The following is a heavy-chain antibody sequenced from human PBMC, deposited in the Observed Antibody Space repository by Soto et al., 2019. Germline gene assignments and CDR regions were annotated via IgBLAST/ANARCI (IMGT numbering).Heavy chain of an antibody. CDR3: ARQGQWLMGYYYYGMDV. CDR1: GGSISSSSYY. V-gene: IGHV4-39*01. J-gene: IGHJ6*02. Sequence: ETLSLTCTVSGGSISSSSYYWGWIRQPPGKGLEWIGSIYYSGSTYYNPSLKSRVTISVDTSKNQFSLKLSSVTAADTAVYYCARQGQWLMGYYYYGMDVWGQGTTVTVSS. CDR2: IYYSGST. D-gene: IGHD6-19*01.